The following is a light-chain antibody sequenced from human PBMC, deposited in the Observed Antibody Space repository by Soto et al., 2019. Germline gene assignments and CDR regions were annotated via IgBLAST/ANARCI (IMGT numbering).Light chain of an antibody. V-gene: IGKV3-11*01. CDR3: QTRSKWPPMYT. CDR1: QSVGGF. J-gene: IGKJ2*01. CDR2: DTS. Sequence: ELVLTQSPATLSLSPGARVNLSCRASQSVGGFFAWYQQKSGQAPRLLIYDTSKRATGIPARFRGSGSGTDFTLTISSLEPEDFAIYHCQTRSKWPPMYTFGQGTKMEIK.